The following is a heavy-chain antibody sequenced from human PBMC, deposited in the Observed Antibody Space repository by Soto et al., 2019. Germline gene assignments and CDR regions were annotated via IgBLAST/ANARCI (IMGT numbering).Heavy chain of an antibody. CDR2: INPSSGCT. CDR1: GYPFTGPY. Sequence: ASGKVSCKASGYPFTGPYIYWVRQAPGQGLEWMGWINPSSGCTEFAEKFQGRVTVTRDTSIRTVFLELNSLTSDDTGVYFCARDFRTYSHGVDGWGQGTAVTV. CDR3: ARDFRTYSHGVDG. V-gene: IGHV1-2*02. J-gene: IGHJ6*02. D-gene: IGHD4-4*01.